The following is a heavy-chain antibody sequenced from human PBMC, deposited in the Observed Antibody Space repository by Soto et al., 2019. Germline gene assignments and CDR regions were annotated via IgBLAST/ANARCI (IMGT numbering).Heavy chain of an antibody. CDR1: GFTFSSYG. D-gene: IGHD6-19*01. Sequence: GGSLILSCAASGFTFSSYGMHWVRQAPGKGLEWVAVIWYDGSNKYYADSVKGRFTISRDNSKNTLYLQMNSLRAEDTAVYYCARGPIAVAGTVNFDYWGQGTLVTVSS. CDR3: ARGPIAVAGTVNFDY. J-gene: IGHJ4*02. CDR2: IWYDGSNK. V-gene: IGHV3-33*01.